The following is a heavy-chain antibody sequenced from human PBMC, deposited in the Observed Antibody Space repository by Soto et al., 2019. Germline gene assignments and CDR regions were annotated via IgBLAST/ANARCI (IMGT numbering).Heavy chain of an antibody. CDR3: ARGSWDDVSGHYYMDV. D-gene: IGHD5-12*01. CDR2: TYYKSKWFN. CDR1: GYSVSSNSAG. J-gene: IGHJ6*03. V-gene: IGHV6-1*01. Sequence: PSQTLSLTCAISGYSVSSNSAGWNWVRQTPSRGLEWLGRTYYKSKWFNNYAVSVKSRITINPDTSQNQFSLHLDSVTPEDTAVYFCARGSWDDVSGHYYMDVWGKGTTVTVSS.